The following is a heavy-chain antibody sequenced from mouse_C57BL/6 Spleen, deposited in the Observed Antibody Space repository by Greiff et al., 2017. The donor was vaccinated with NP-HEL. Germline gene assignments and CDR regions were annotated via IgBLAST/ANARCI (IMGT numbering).Heavy chain of an antibody. CDR1: GFTFSDYG. Sequence: EVQVVESGGGLVKPGGSLKLSCAASGFTFSDYGMHWVRQAPEKGLEWVAYISSGSSTIYYADTVKGRFTISRDNAKNTLFLQMTSLRSEDTAMYYCARKGYDYDEGLSYWYFDVWGTGTTVTVSS. D-gene: IGHD2-4*01. CDR2: ISSGSSTI. J-gene: IGHJ1*03. V-gene: IGHV5-17*01. CDR3: ARKGYDYDEGLSYWYFDV.